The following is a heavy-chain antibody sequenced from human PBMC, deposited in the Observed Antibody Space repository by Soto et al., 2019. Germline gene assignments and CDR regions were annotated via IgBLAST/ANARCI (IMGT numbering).Heavy chain of an antibody. D-gene: IGHD3-10*01. CDR3: ASNYGSGYRAFDS. Sequence: QVQLVQSGAEVKSAGSSVKVSCKASGATFNFYSINWVRQAPGLGLEWVGRVNPILSMSNYTQRFQGRVTMTAAKSTGTAYMELRSLRSEDTAIYYCASNYGSGYRAFDSWGQGALVTVSS. J-gene: IGHJ4*02. V-gene: IGHV1-69*02. CDR1: GATFNFYS. CDR2: VNPILSMS.